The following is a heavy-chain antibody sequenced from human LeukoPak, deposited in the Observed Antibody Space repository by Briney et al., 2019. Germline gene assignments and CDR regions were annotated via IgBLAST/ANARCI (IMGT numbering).Heavy chain of an antibody. CDR2: ISGSGGTT. CDR3: ATDRKAYGS. V-gene: IGHV3-23*01. J-gene: IGHJ4*02. Sequence: GGSLRLSCAASGLTFSNSAMSWVRQAPGKGLEWVSAISGSGGTTYYADSVKGRFTISRDNSKNTLYLQMNSLRAEDTAVLYCATDRKAYGSWGQGTLVTVSS. CDR1: GLTFSNSA. D-gene: IGHD2-15*01.